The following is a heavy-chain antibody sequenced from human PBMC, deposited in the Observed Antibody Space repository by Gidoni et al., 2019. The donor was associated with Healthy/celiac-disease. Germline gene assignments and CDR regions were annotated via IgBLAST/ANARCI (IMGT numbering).Heavy chain of an antibody. CDR3: ATVPAAIVDGGYDVYYYYYMDV. CDR1: GFTFSRYS. V-gene: IGHV3-21*01. D-gene: IGHD2-2*01. Sequence: EVQLVESGGGLVKPGGSLSLSCAASGFTFSRYSMHWVPQAPGKGLEWVSSISSSSSYIYYADSVKGRFTISRDNAKNSLYLQMNSLRAEDTAVYYCATVPAAIVDGGYDVYYYYYMDVWGKGTTVTVSS. CDR2: ISSSSSYI. J-gene: IGHJ6*03.